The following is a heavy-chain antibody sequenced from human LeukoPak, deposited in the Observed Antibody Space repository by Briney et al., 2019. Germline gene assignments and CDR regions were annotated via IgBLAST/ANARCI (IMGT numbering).Heavy chain of an antibody. CDR1: GFTFSSYA. D-gene: IGHD3-10*01. CDR2: TSGSGSST. V-gene: IGHV3-23*01. J-gene: IGHJ4*02. CDR3: ARGLSGTYFALDY. Sequence: GGSPRLSCAASGFTFSSYAVNWVRQAPGKGLEWVSGTSGSGSSTYYADSVKGRFTISRDNSKNTLSLQMNSLRAEDTAVYYCARGLSGTYFALDYWGQGTRVTVSS.